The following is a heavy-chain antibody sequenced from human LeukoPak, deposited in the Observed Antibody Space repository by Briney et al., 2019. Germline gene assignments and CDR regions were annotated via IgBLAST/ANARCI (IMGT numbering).Heavy chain of an antibody. Sequence: SETLSLTCTVSGGSINNGGYYWSWIRQPPGKGLEWIGYIYHSGSTDYNPSLKSRVTISVDRSKNQFSLKLSSVTAAATAVYYCARDRGDTSDYYYGVDVWGQGTTVTVSS. V-gene: IGHV4-30-2*01. CDR1: GGSINNGGYY. D-gene: IGHD5-18*01. CDR3: ARDRGDTSDYYYGVDV. CDR2: IYHSGST. J-gene: IGHJ6*02.